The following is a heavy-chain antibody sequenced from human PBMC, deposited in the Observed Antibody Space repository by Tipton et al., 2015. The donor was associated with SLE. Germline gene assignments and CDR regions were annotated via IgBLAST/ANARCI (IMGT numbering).Heavy chain of an antibody. CDR3: ARGGVEEGLEEGDWFDS. J-gene: IGHJ5*01. D-gene: IGHD1-1*01. CDR2: IYFSGST. CDR1: GGSISSGSYY. Sequence: TLSLTCTVSGGSISSGSYYWSWIRQPPGKGLEYIGNIYFSGSTNYNPSLKSRVTISIDTSKGQVSLKLSSVTAADTAVYYCARGGVEEGLEEGDWFDSWGQGTLVTVSS. V-gene: IGHV4-61*01.